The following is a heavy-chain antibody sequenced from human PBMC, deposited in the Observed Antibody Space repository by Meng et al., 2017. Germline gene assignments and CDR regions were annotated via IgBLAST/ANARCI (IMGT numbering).Heavy chain of an antibody. Sequence: QVHCVQSGAEVKKPGASVKVSCKPSRYTSPDYYIPWARRAPGQGLEWMGRINPKSGDTHYAQKFQARVTMTGDTSISTAYMELSGLRSDDTAMYYCARDEDISAAGKLFGDYWGQGTLVTVSS. D-gene: IGHD6-25*01. V-gene: IGHV1-2*06. CDR3: ARDEDISAAGKLFGDY. CDR1: RYTSPDYY. J-gene: IGHJ4*02. CDR2: INPKSGDT.